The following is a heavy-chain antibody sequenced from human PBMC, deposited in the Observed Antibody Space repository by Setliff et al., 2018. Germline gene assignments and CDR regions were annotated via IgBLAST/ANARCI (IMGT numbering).Heavy chain of an antibody. J-gene: IGHJ6*03. CDR1: GGSISDNGYF. CDR2: IYFGGNT. CDR3: ARMSGFLYMDV. V-gene: IGHV4-39*07. D-gene: IGHD6-25*01. Sequence: SETLSLTCTVPGGSISDNGYFWGWVRQPPGKGLEWIGNIYFGGNTYFNPSFKSRVTMSIDTSNSQFSLKLGSVTAADTAVYYCARMSGFLYMDVWGKGATVTVSS.